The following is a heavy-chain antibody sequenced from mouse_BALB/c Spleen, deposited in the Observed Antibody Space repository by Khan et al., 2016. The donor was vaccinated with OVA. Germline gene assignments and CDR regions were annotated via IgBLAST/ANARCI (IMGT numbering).Heavy chain of an antibody. D-gene: IGHD2-10*01. CDR1: GFAFSSYD. CDR3: ASPSYYGHTWFTY. Sequence: EVELVESGGGLVKPGGSLKLSCAPSGFAFSSYDMSWVRQTPEKRLEWVATISGTGIYTYYPDSVKGRFTISRDNARNTPYLQMSSMRSENTALYYCASPSYYGHTWFTYWSHGTLVTVS. V-gene: IGHV5-9*02. CDR2: ISGTGIYT. J-gene: IGHJ3*01.